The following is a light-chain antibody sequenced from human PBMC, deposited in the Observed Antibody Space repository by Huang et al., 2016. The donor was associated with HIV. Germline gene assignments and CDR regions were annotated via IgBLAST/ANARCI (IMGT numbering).Light chain of an antibody. V-gene: IGKV3-15*01. CDR2: GAS. J-gene: IGKJ2*01. CDR3: QQYNNWPPMYT. Sequence: EIVMTQSPATLSVSPGERATLSCRASQSVSSNLAWYQQKPGQAPRLLIYGASTRATGSPARFSALGSGTEFTLTISSLQSEDFAVYYCQQYNNWPPMYTFGQGTNLEIK. CDR1: QSVSSN.